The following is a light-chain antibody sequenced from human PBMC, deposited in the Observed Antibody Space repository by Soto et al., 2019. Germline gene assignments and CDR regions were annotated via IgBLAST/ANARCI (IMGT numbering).Light chain of an antibody. CDR2: DNN. CDR3: GTWDSSLSAGV. J-gene: IGLJ1*01. CDR1: SSNIGNNY. V-gene: IGLV1-51*01. Sequence: QSVLTQPPSVSAAPGQKVIISCSGSSSNIGNNYVSWYQQLPGTAPKLLIYDNNKRPSGIPDRFSGSKSGTSATLGITGLQTGDEADYYCGTWDSSLSAGVFGTGTKSPS.